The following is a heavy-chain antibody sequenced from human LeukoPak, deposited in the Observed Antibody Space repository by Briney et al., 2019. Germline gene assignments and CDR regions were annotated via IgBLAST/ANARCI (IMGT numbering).Heavy chain of an antibody. J-gene: IGHJ4*02. D-gene: IGHD5-12*01. V-gene: IGHV3-23*01. CDR3: AKEIFSGLLYIDY. CDR2: ITDAVGST. CDR1: GFTFSSSS. Sequence: RGSLRLSCAASGFTFSSSSISWVRQAPGKGLEWVSAITDAVGSTHYADSVKGRFTISSDNSKNTVYLQMNSLRPEDMAVYYCAKEIFSGLLYIDYWGQGTLVTVFS.